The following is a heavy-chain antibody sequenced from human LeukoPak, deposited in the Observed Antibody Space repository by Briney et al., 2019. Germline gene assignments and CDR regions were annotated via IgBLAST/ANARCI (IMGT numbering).Heavy chain of an antibody. CDR1: GGSISGHY. CDR3: ASLQSPDSSSNDWFDP. CDR2: IHYSGDT. V-gene: IGHV4-59*11. J-gene: IGHJ5*02. D-gene: IGHD6-6*01. Sequence: SETLSLTCTVSGGSISGHYWNWIRQPPGKGLEWIGYIHYSGDTNYNRSLKSRVAISVDTSKNQFSLKLSSVTAAATAVYYCASLQSPDSSSNDWFDPWGQGTLVTVSS.